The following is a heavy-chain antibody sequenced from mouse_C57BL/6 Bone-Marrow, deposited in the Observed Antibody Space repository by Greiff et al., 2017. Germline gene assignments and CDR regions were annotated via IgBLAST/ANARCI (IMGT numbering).Heavy chain of an antibody. CDR1: GYTFTDYE. CDR3: TRLWFAD. V-gene: IGHV1-15*01. Sequence: QVQLKESGAELVRPGASVTLSCKASGYTFTDYEMHWVKQTPVHGLEWIGAIDPETGGTAYNQKFKGKAILTADKSSSTAYMELRSLTSEDSAGYYCTRLWFADWGQGTLVTVSA. CDR2: IDPETGGT. J-gene: IGHJ3*01.